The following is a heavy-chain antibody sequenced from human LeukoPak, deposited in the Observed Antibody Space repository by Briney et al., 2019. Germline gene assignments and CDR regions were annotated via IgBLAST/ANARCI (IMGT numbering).Heavy chain of an antibody. D-gene: IGHD3-10*01. CDR3: AKLMIGVRGVVSSGPYYFYYGMDV. CDR1: GFTFSSSA. CDR2: ISDTGITT. J-gene: IGHJ6*02. Sequence: PGGSLRLSCAASGFTFSSSAMSWVRQAPGKGLEWVSAISDTGITTYFADSVKRRFTISRDNSKNTLALEVNSLRAEDTAVYYCAKLMIGVRGVVSSGPYYFYYGMDVWGQGTTVTVSS. V-gene: IGHV3-23*01.